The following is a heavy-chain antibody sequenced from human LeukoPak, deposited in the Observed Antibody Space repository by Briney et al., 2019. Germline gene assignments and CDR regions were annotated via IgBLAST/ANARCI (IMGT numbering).Heavy chain of an antibody. V-gene: IGHV4-39*07. CDR2: IYYSGST. J-gene: IGHJ4*02. Sequence: SETLSLTCTVSGGSISSSSYYWGWIRQPPGKGLEWIGSIYYSGSTYYNPSLKSRVTISVDTSKNQFSLKLSSVTAADTAVYYCARERRSSSSWYRLDYWGQGTLVTVSS. CDR1: GGSISSSSYY. D-gene: IGHD6-13*01. CDR3: ARERRSSSSWYRLDY.